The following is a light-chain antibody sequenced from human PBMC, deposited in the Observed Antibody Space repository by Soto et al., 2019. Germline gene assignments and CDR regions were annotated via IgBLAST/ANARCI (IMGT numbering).Light chain of an antibody. CDR3: SSYAGSNNLGV. J-gene: IGLJ1*01. CDR2: EVS. Sequence: QSVLTQPPSASGSPRQSVTISCTGTSSDVGGYNYVSWYQQHPGKAPKLMIYEVSKRPSGVPDRFSGSKSGNTASLTVSGVQAEDEADYYCSSYAGSNNLGVFGTGTKVT. CDR1: SSDVGGYNY. V-gene: IGLV2-8*01.